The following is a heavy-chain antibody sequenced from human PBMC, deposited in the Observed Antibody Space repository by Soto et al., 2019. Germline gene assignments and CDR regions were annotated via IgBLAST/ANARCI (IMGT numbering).Heavy chain of an antibody. J-gene: IGHJ6*02. CDR2: LNPNSGGT. D-gene: IGHD6-13*01. CDR3: ARTRSSLTYGMDV. CDR1: GYTFTGYY. Sequence: GASVKVSCKASGYTFTGYYMHWVRQAPGQGLEWMGWLNPNSGGTNYAQKFQGWVTMTRDTSISTAYMELSRLRSDDTAVYCCARTRSSLTYGMDVWGQGTTVTVSS. V-gene: IGHV1-2*04.